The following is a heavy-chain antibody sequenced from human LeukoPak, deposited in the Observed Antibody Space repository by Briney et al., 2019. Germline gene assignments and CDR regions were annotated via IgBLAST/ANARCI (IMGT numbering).Heavy chain of an antibody. CDR2: IAYDGSHK. D-gene: IGHD3-22*01. Sequence: PGRSLRLSCAASGFTFSDYSMHWVRQAPGKGLEWVAVIAYDGSHKYFADSVKGRFTISRDNSKNTLYRQMNSLRAEDTAVYYCARDSAHDSNGSLLDCWGQGTLVTVSS. V-gene: IGHV3-30*04. J-gene: IGHJ4*02. CDR1: GFTFSDYS. CDR3: ARDSAHDSNGSLLDC.